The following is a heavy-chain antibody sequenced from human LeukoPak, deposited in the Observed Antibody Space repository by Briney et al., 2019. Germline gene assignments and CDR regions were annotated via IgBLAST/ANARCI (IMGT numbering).Heavy chain of an antibody. CDR2: MYHSGST. J-gene: IGHJ6*03. Sequence: SETLSLTCAVSGFSISSGFYWGWIRQPPGKGLEWIGIMYHSGSTYYNPSLKSRVTISLGTSKNQFSLKLSSVTAADTAVYYCARGHYYMDVWGKGTTVTVSS. V-gene: IGHV4-38-2*01. CDR3: ARGHYYMDV. CDR1: GFSISSGFY.